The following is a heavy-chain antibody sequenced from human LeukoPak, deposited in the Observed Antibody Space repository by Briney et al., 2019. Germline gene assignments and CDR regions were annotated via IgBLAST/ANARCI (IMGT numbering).Heavy chain of an antibody. V-gene: IGHV3-30*02. D-gene: IGHD4-17*01. CDR1: GFNFNNYD. CDR2: IKFHGHET. J-gene: IGHJ4*02. Sequence: GGSLTLSCVASGFNFNNYDLHWVRQAPGKGLEWVAFIKFHGHETFYADSVEGRFTISRDNSKNTLYLQMNSLRAEDTAVYYCAKEDGDYGDPWWGQGTLVTVSS. CDR3: AKEDGDYGDPW.